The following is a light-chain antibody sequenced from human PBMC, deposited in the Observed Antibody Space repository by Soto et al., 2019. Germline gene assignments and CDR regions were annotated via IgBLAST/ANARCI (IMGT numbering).Light chain of an antibody. V-gene: IGKV3-20*01. CDR2: GAS. J-gene: IGKJ4*01. CDR1: QSVSSY. CDR3: HQYGSSPFT. Sequence: EIVLTQSPATLSLSPGERATLSCRASQSVSSYLGWYQQKPGQAPRLLIYGASSRATGIPDRFSGSGSGTEFTLTISRLEPEDFAVYYCHQYGSSPFTFGGGTKVEIK.